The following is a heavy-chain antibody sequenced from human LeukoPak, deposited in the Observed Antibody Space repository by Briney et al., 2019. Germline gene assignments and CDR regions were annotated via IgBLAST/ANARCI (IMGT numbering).Heavy chain of an antibody. CDR1: GYTFTSYG. D-gene: IGHD6-13*01. J-gene: IGHJ4*02. Sequence: ASVKVSCKASGYTFTSYGISWVRQAPGQGLEWMGWISAYNGNTNYAQKLQGRVTMTTDTSTSTACMELRSLRSDDTAVCYCARVGVYFGYSSSWSDYWGQGTLVTVSS. V-gene: IGHV1-18*01. CDR3: ARVGVYFGYSSSWSDY. CDR2: ISAYNGNT.